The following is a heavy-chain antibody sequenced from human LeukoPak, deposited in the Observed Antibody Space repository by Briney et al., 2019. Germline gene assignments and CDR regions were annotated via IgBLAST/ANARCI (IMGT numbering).Heavy chain of an antibody. CDR2: IYYSGST. CDR3: ARVGVDYSGNIIKYFFDY. CDR1: GGSMSSNTYY. V-gene: IGHV4-39*07. J-gene: IGHJ4*02. Sequence: SETLSLTCTVSGGSMSSNTYYWGWIRQPPGKGLEWIGTIYYSGSTYYNPSLKSRVTISVDTSKNQFSLKLSPVTAADTAVYYCARVGVDYSGNIIKYFFDYWGQGTLVTVSS. D-gene: IGHD4-23*01.